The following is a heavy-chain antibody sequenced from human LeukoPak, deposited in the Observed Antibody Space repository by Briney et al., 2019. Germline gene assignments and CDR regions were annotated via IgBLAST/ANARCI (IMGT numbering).Heavy chain of an antibody. J-gene: IGHJ4*02. CDR3: ARQGSGWYDY. Sequence: ASVKVSCKASGYTFTSYGISWVRQAPGQGLEWMGWISAYNGNTNYAQKFQGRVTMTRDTSISTAYMELSRLRSDDTAVYYCARQGSGWYDYWGQGTLVTVSS. V-gene: IGHV1-18*01. D-gene: IGHD6-19*01. CDR2: ISAYNGNT. CDR1: GYTFTSYG.